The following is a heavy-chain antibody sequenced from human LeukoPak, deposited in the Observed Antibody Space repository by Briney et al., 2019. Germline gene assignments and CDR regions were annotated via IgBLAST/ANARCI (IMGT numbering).Heavy chain of an antibody. V-gene: IGHV3-74*01. J-gene: IGHJ3*02. CDR1: GFTFSGYW. CDR2: INGAGSST. Sequence: GGSLRLSCAASGFTFSGYWMHWVRQAPGKGLVWVSRINGAGSSTTYADSVKGRFTISGDNAKNTLYLQMNRLRAEDTAVYFCARSGRGGAFDIWGQGTMVTVSS. CDR3: ARSGRGGAFDI. D-gene: IGHD1-26*01.